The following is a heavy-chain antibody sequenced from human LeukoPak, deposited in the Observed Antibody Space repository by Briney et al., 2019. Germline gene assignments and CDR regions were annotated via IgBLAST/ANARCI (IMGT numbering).Heavy chain of an antibody. CDR2: IWPDGSKK. J-gene: IGHJ4*02. V-gene: IGHV3-33*06. Sequence: GRSLRLSCAASGFTFSTYAMHWVRQAPGKGLEWVAFIWPDGSKKYYADSVKGRFAISRENSKNTVYLQMNDLRPEDTALYFCAKISSSAESNFDYWGQGTLPTVSS. CDR1: GFTFSTYA. CDR3: AKISSSAESNFDY. D-gene: IGHD6-25*01.